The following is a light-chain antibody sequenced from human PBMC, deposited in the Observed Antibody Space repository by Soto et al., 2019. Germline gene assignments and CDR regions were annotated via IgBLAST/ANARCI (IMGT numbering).Light chain of an antibody. CDR2: EAS. V-gene: IGKV1-33*01. CDR1: QDITND. CDR3: QQYDNVPLT. Sequence: DIQMTQSPSSLSASVGDRVTITCQASQDITNDLNWYQQKPEKAPKVLIYEASNLETGVPSRFSGSGSWTDFTFAIRSLQPEDIASYFCQQYDNVPLTFGGGTKVEIK. J-gene: IGKJ4*01.